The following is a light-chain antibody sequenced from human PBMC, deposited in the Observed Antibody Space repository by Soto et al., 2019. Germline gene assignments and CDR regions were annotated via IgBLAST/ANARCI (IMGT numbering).Light chain of an antibody. V-gene: IGKV1-39*01. Sequence: IQMTQSPSSLSASVGDSVTVTCRASQSININLNWYQQKPGKAPTLLIYGASSLQSGVTSRFTGGGSQTEFTLTISSLQPEDFATYYCQQSYRSPYTFGQGTKLEIK. CDR1: QSININ. J-gene: IGKJ2*01. CDR2: GAS. CDR3: QQSYRSPYT.